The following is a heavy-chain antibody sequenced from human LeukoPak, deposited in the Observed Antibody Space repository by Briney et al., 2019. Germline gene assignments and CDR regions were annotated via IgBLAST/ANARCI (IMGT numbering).Heavy chain of an antibody. CDR3: ARGVVGANDYFYGMDV. D-gene: IGHD1-26*01. V-gene: IGHV5-51*01. CDR2: IYPGDSDT. Sequence: GESLKISCKGSGYSFTSYWIGWVRRMPGKGLEWMGIIYPGDSDTRYSPSFQGQVTISADKSISTAYLQWSSLKASDTAMYYCARGVVGANDYFYGMDVWGQGTTVTVSS. J-gene: IGHJ6*02. CDR1: GYSFTSYW.